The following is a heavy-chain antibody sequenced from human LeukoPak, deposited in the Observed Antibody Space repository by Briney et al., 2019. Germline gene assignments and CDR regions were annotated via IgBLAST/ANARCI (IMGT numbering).Heavy chain of an antibody. CDR1: GGSISSSSYY. Sequence: SETLSLTCTVSGGSISSSSYYWGWIRQPPGKGLEWIGSIYYSGSTYYNPSLKSRVTMSVDTSKNQFSLKLSSVTAADTAVYYCARDPWGEGVYYEHGYWGQGTLVTVSS. J-gene: IGHJ4*02. CDR3: ARDPWGEGVYYEHGY. CDR2: IYYSGST. D-gene: IGHD3-22*01. V-gene: IGHV4-39*07.